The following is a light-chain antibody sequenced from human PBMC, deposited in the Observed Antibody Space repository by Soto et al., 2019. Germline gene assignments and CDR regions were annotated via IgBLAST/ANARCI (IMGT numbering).Light chain of an antibody. CDR2: AAS. CDR3: QQSYSTPYT. CDR1: QSPCIS. J-gene: IGKJ2*01. Sequence: DIQMTQSPSSLSASVGDRVTITCRAGQSPCISVNWYQQKPGKAPKLLIYAASSLQSGVPSRFSGSESGTDFTLTISSLQPEDFANYYCQQSYSTPYTFGQGTKLEIK. V-gene: IGKV1-39*01.